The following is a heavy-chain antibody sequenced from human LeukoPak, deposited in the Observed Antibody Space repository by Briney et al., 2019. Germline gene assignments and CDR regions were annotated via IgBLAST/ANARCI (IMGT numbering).Heavy chain of an antibody. J-gene: IGHJ4*02. CDR2: VTGSGIST. CDR1: GFTFSNYA. D-gene: IGHD1-26*01. CDR3: ARDSLQWERRRFDY. V-gene: IGHV3-23*01. Sequence: GGSLRLSCAASGFTFSNYAMTWVRQTPGKGLEWVSIVTGSGISTYYVDSVKGRFTISRDNAKNSLYLQMNSLRAEDTAVYYCARDSLQWERRRFDYWGQGTLVTVSS.